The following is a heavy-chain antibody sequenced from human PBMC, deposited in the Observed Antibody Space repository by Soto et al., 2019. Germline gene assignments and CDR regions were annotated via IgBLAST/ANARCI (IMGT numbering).Heavy chain of an antibody. CDR2: IIPILGIA. J-gene: IGHJ5*02. D-gene: IGHD3-10*01. CDR3: ARGWHGAWWFDP. Sequence: QVQLVQSGAEVKKPGSSVKVSCKASGGTFSSYTISWVRQAPGQGLEWMGRIIPILGIANYAQKFQGRVTIXAXXSTSTAYMELSSLRSEDTAVYYCARGWHGAWWFDPWGQGTLVTVSS. V-gene: IGHV1-69*02. CDR1: GGTFSSYT.